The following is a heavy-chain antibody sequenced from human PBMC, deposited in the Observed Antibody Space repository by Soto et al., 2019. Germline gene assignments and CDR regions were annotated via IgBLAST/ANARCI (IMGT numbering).Heavy chain of an antibody. V-gene: IGHV4-39*01. CDR2: IYYSGST. CDR3: ARHRKGVGYCSSTSCPFDY. Sequence: SETLSLTCTVSGGSISSSSYYWGWIRQPPGKGLEWIGSIYYSGSTYYNPSLKSRVTISVDTSKNQFSLKLSSVTAADTAVYYCARHRKGVGYCSSTSCPFDYWGQGTLVTVSS. D-gene: IGHD2-2*01. J-gene: IGHJ4*02. CDR1: GGSISSSSYY.